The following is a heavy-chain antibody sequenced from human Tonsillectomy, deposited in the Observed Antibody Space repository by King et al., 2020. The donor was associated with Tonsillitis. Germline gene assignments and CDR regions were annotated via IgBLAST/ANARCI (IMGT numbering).Heavy chain of an antibody. V-gene: IGHV4-59*01. J-gene: IGHJ4*02. CDR2: IYDSGST. CDR3: ARGSNIAAAGTGYYFDY. CDR1: GGSISSYY. Sequence: VQLQESGPGLVKPSETLSLTCTVSGGSISSYYWSWIRQPPGKGLEWIGYIYDSGSTNYNPSLKSRGTKSVDTTKNQLSLKLSSVTAADTAVYYCARGSNIAAAGTGYYFDYWGQRTLVTVSS. D-gene: IGHD6-13*01.